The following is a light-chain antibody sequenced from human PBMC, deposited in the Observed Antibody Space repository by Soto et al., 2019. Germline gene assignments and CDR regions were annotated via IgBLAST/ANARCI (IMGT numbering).Light chain of an antibody. CDR1: QSVSRNY. V-gene: IGKV3-20*01. CDR2: GAS. J-gene: IGKJ4*01. Sequence: IVLTQSPGTLSLSPGGRATLSCRASQSVSRNYVAWYQQKPGQSPRLLIYGASNRASGIPDRFSGSGSGTEFTLTISRLEPEDFAVYYCQQYGSSPLTFGGGTKVDIK. CDR3: QQYGSSPLT.